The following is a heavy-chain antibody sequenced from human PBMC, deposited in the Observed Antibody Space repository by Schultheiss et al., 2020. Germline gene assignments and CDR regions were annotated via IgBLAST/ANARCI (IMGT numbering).Heavy chain of an antibody. D-gene: IGHD3-3*01. CDR1: GGSISSGGYY. V-gene: IGHV4-39*01. Sequence: SETLSLTCTVSGGSISSGGYYWSWIRQPPGKGLEWIGEINHSGSTNYNPSLKSRVTISVDTSKNQFSLKLSSVTAADTAVYYCARQVDYDFWSGYRGYFDYWGQGTLVTVS. J-gene: IGHJ4*02. CDR2: INHSGST. CDR3: ARQVDYDFWSGYRGYFDY.